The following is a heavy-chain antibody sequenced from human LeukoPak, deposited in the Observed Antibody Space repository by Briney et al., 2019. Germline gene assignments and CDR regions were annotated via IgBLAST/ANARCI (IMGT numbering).Heavy chain of an antibody. D-gene: IGHD3-9*01. CDR1: GVSFSGYY. CDR3: AGRGKGIRYFDWSFLGAFDI. Sequence: PAETLSLTCAVYGVSFSGYYWSWIRQPPGKGLEWIGEINHSGSNNYNPSLKSRVTISVKTHKNQSALKLSSVTAADTAVYYCAGRGKGIRYFDWSFLGAFDIWGQGTMVTVSS. J-gene: IGHJ3*02. V-gene: IGHV4-34*01. CDR2: INHSGSN.